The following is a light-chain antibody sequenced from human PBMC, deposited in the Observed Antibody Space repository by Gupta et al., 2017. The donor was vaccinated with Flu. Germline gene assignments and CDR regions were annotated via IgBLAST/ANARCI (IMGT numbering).Light chain of an antibody. J-gene: IGLJ3*02. CDR3: LSRGTTGNHWV. V-gene: IGLV3-19*01. CDR1: SLRTYY. CDR2: GEN. Sequence: GDSLRTYYASWYRQKPGQAPMFVIHGENSRPSGIPDRFSGSSSGNTASLTITGAQAEDEADYYCLSRGTTGNHWVFGGGTKLTVL.